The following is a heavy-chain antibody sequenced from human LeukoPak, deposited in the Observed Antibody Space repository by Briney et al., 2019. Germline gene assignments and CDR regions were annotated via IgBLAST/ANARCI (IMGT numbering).Heavy chain of an antibody. J-gene: IGHJ4*02. Sequence: SETLSLTCTVSGDSISSGRYFWSWIRQPAGKGLEWIGRIYARGNTNYNPSLKSRVTISVDTFKNQFSLKLSSVTAADTAVYYCARNRGGPSIVATIIGGFDYWGQGTLVTVSS. D-gene: IGHD5-12*01. V-gene: IGHV4-61*02. CDR2: IYARGNT. CDR1: GDSISSGRYF. CDR3: ARNRGGPSIVATIIGGFDY.